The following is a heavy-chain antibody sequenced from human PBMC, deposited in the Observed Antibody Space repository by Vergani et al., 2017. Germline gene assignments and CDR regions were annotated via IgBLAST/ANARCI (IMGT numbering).Heavy chain of an antibody. Sequence: QAQLQESGAGLVKPSETLSLTCYVFGVSVTDYNCNWIRQAPGKGLEWIGSLSTTEGATHSNHHPSLKSRVSISVDTSKSHSSRRLTSVTAADSAIYYCAGDTHSWQRADRWGQGLLVSVSS. D-gene: IGHD6-13*01. V-gene: IGHV4-59*02. CDR3: AGDTHSWQRADR. J-gene: IGHJ5*02. CDR1: GVSVTDYN. CDR2: STTEGATHS.